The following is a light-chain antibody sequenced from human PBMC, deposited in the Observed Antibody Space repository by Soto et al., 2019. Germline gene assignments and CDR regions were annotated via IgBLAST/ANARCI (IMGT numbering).Light chain of an antibody. Sequence: EIVLTQSPATLSLSPGERATLSCRASQTVGTNSLAWYQQKPGQAPRPLIYAASSRATGTPDRFSGSGSGTEFTLIISRLEPEDFAVYYCQQYGSSVLTFGGGTKVDIK. CDR3: QQYGSSVLT. CDR1: QTVGTNS. CDR2: AAS. J-gene: IGKJ4*01. V-gene: IGKV3-20*01.